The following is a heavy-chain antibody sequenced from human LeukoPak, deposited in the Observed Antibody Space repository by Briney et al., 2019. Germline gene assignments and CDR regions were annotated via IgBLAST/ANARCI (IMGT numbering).Heavy chain of an antibody. CDR1: GFTFSSYA. CDR3: AKVEQRWGFFDY. V-gene: IGHV3-23*01. CDR2: ISGSGGST. J-gene: IGHJ4*02. Sequence: GGTLRLSCAASGFTFSSYAMSWARQAPGKGLEWVSAISGSGGSTYYADSVKGRFTISRDNSKNTLYLQMNSLRAEDTAVYYCAKVEQRWGFFDYWGQGTLVTVSS. D-gene: IGHD1-26*01.